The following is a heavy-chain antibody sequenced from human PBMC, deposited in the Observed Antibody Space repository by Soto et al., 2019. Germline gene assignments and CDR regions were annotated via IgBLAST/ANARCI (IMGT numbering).Heavy chain of an antibody. D-gene: IGHD2-2*01. CDR1: GFTFSSYS. CDR3: ARDLSCSSTSCYAVNWFDP. CDR2: ISSSSSYI. Sequence: GGSLRLSCAASGFTFSSYSMNWVRQAPGKGLEWVSSISSSSSYIYYADSVKGRFTISRDNAKNSLYLQMNSLRAEDTAVYYCARDLSCSSTSCYAVNWFDPWGQGTLVTVSS. J-gene: IGHJ5*02. V-gene: IGHV3-21*01.